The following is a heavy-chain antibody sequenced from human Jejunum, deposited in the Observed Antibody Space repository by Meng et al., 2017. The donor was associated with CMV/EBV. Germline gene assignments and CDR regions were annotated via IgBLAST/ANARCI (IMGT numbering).Heavy chain of an antibody. D-gene: IGHD3-22*01. CDR1: FGSFG. J-gene: IGHJ4*02. Sequence: FGSFGISWVRQAPGQGLEWIGWISDYNAKTRSAQKFQGRVTMTTDTSTTTTYMELGSLTSDDTAVYYCARGASSGYYEGQLGYFDYWGQGTLVTVSS. CDR3: ARGASSGYYEGQLGYFDY. CDR2: ISDYNAKT. V-gene: IGHV1-18*01.